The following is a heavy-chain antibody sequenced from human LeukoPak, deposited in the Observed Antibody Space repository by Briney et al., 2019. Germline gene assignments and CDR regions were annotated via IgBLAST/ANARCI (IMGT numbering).Heavy chain of an antibody. CDR3: ARRDILTGSYFDY. Sequence: SETLSLTCAVYGGSFSGYYWSWIRQPPGKGLEWIGEINHSGSTNYNPSLTSRVTISVDTSKNQFSLKLSSVTAADTAVYYCARRDILTGSYFDYWGQGTLVTVSS. CDR2: INHSGST. J-gene: IGHJ4*02. D-gene: IGHD3-9*01. CDR1: GGSFSGYY. V-gene: IGHV4-34*01.